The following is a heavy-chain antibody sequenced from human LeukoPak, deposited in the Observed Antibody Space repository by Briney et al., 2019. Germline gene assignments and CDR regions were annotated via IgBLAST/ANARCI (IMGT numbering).Heavy chain of an antibody. D-gene: IGHD1-1*01. J-gene: IGHJ3*02. CDR2: INHSGST. CDR1: GGSFSGYY. Sequence: SETLSLTCAAYGGSFSGYYWSWIRQPPGKGLEWIGEINHSGSTNYNPSLKSRVTISVDTSKNQFSLKLSSVTAADTAVYYCARGVTTFAFDIWGQGTMVTVSS. CDR3: ARGVTTFAFDI. V-gene: IGHV4-34*01.